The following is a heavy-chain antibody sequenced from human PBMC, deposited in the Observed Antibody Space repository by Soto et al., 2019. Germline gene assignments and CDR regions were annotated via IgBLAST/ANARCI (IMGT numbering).Heavy chain of an antibody. Sequence: QVQLVESGGGVVQPGRSLRLSCAASGFTFSSYAMHWVCQAPGKGLEWVAVVSYDGSNKYYADSVKGRFTISRDNSKNTLYLQMNSLRAEDTAVYYCARDGGSGYSYGTGLDYWGQGTLVTVSS. V-gene: IGHV3-30-3*01. CDR1: GFTFSSYA. D-gene: IGHD5-18*01. CDR2: VSYDGSNK. J-gene: IGHJ4*02. CDR3: ARDGGSGYSYGTGLDY.